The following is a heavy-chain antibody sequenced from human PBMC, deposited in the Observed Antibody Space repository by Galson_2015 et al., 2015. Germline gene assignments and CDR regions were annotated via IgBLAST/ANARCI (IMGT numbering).Heavy chain of an antibody. CDR3: AKAFRRLVIISYYYYMDV. CDR2: ISGSGGST. D-gene: IGHD3-9*01. V-gene: IGHV3-23*01. Sequence: SLRLSCAASGLTFSNYAMSWVRQAPGKGLEWVSTISGSGGSTYYADSVKGRFTISRDNSKNTLYLQMNSLRAEDTAVYYCAKAFRRLVIISYYYYMDVWGEGTTVTVSS. J-gene: IGHJ6*03. CDR1: GLTFSNYA.